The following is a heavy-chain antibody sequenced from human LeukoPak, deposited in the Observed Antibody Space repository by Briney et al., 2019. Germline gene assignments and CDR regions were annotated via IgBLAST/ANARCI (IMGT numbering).Heavy chain of an antibody. V-gene: IGHV3-15*01. Sequence: GGSLRLSCAASGFTFSNAWMSWVRQAPGKGLEWVGRIKSKSEGGTTDYAAPVKGRFTISRDDSKNTLYLQMHSPKTEDTAVYYCTTTLVPTAPPLDYWGQGTLVTVSS. CDR3: TTTLVPTAPPLDY. D-gene: IGHD2-2*01. CDR1: GFTFSNAW. J-gene: IGHJ4*02. CDR2: IKSKSEGGTT.